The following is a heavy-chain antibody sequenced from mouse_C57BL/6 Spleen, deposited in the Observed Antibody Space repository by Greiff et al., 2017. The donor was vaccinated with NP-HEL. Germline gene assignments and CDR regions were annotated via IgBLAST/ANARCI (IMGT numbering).Heavy chain of an antibody. CDR3: ARKRDGYYRYFDV. CDR1: GFTFSSYA. V-gene: IGHV5-4*03. D-gene: IGHD2-3*01. Sequence: EVKLVESGGGLVKPGGSLKLSCAASGFTFSSYAMSWVRQTPEKRLEWVATISDGGSYTYYPDNVKGRFTISRDNAKNNLYLQMSHLKSEDTAMYYCARKRDGYYRYFDVRGTGTTVTVSS. CDR2: ISDGGSYT. J-gene: IGHJ1*03.